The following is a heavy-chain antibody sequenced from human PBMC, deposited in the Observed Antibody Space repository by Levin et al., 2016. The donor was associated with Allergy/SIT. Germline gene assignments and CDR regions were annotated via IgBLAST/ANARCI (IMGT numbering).Heavy chain of an antibody. J-gene: IGHJ4*02. CDR1: GFTFSSYA. Sequence: LSLTCAASGFTFSSYAMSWVRQAPGKGLEWVSAISGSGGSTYYADSVKGRFTISRDNSKNTLYLQMNSLRAEDTAVYYCAKSHSVRKYSSGWYVVGEDYWGQGTLVTVSS. CDR3: AKSHSVRKYSSGWYVVGEDY. D-gene: IGHD6-19*01. V-gene: IGHV3-23*01. CDR2: ISGSGGST.